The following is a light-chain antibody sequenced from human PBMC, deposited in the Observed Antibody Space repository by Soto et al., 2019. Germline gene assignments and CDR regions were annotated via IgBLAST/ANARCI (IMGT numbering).Light chain of an antibody. CDR1: ESVSNY. CDR2: DES. V-gene: IGKV3-11*01. Sequence: EIVLTQSPGTLSLSPGEGATLSCRASESVSNYFAWYQQKPGQAPRILIYDESKRATGIPDRLSGSRSGPELNLTINSLQSEDFAIYYCQTYNNWPLTFGGGTKVDIK. CDR3: QTYNNWPLT. J-gene: IGKJ4*01.